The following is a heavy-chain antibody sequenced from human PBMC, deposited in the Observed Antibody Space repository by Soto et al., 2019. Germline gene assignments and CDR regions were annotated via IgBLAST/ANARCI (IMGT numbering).Heavy chain of an antibody. Sequence: GASVKVSCKASGYTFNSYYMYWVRQAPGQGLEWMGIINPSGGSTSYAQKFQGRVTMTRDTSTSTVYMELSSLRSEDTAVYYCARDLKVRGVIYYYYGMDVWGQGTTVTVSS. CDR3: ARDLKVRGVIYYYYGMDV. V-gene: IGHV1-46*02. J-gene: IGHJ6*02. D-gene: IGHD3-10*01. CDR1: GYTFNSYY. CDR2: INPSGGST.